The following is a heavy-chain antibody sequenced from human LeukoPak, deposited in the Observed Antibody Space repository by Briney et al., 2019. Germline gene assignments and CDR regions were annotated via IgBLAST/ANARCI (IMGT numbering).Heavy chain of an antibody. CDR3: ARGNGSGIYYYYGIDV. Sequence: AETLSLTCTVSGFTISSYYWNWIRQPPGKGLEWVWNIEYSGSTNYNPSLKSRVTISVDTSKNQFYLKLSSVTAADTAVYYCARGNGSGIYYYYGIDVWGQGTTVTVSS. J-gene: IGHJ6*02. CDR1: GFTISSYY. V-gene: IGHV4-59*01. D-gene: IGHD3-10*01. CDR2: IEYSGST.